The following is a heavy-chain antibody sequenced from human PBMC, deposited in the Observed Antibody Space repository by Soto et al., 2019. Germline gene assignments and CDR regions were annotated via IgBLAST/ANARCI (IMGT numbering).Heavy chain of an antibody. Sequence: QVQLQESGPGLVKPSQTLSLTCTVSGDPISSGDYYWSWIRQPPGKGLEWIGYIYYSGTTYYSPSPKSRVTMSVETSKNQFSLKLSSVTAADTAVYYCARAPYRGTNSRGALDMWGQGTMVTVSS. CDR1: GDPISSGDYY. CDR2: IYYSGTT. V-gene: IGHV4-30-4*01. J-gene: IGHJ3*02. CDR3: ARAPYRGTNSRGALDM. D-gene: IGHD2-8*01.